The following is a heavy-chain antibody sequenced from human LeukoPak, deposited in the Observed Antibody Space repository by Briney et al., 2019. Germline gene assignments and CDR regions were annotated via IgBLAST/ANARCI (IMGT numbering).Heavy chain of an antibody. D-gene: IGHD6-25*01. CDR1: GFIFSDFS. Sequence: PGGSLRLSCAVSGFIFSDFSMSWVRQAPGKGLEWVAKMNEYGSEIFYVDSVKGRFTISRDNAKNSLYLQMNRLRAEDTAVYYCARDGLAAATLHWCFDLWGRGTLVTVSS. CDR2: MNEYGSEI. CDR3: ARDGLAAATLHWCFDL. J-gene: IGHJ2*01. V-gene: IGHV3-7*01.